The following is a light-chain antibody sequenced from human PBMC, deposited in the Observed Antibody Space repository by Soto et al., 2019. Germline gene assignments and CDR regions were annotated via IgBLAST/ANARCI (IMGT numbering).Light chain of an antibody. CDR2: DAS. J-gene: IGKJ1*01. CDR3: QQYNSYSTWT. Sequence: DIQMTQSPSTLSASVGDRVTITCRASQSISNWLAWYQQKPGKAPKLLIYDASNLESGVPSRFSGSGSGTEFTLIINSLQPDDFATHYCQQYNSYSTWTFGQGTKVEIK. CDR1: QSISNW. V-gene: IGKV1-5*01.